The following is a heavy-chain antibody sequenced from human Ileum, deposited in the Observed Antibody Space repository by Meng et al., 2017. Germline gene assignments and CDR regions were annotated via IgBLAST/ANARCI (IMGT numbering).Heavy chain of an antibody. V-gene: IGHV1-3*01. J-gene: IGHJ4*02. CDR1: GYTFSNYA. Sequence: HVHLVQSGAEVKKPGASVKVSCKASGYTFSNYAMNWVRQAPGQRLEWMGWINAGNGDTKYSQKFQGRVTITRDTSASTGYMELSSLRSEDTAVYYCARFSSGYFFGYWGQGTLVTVSS. CDR2: INAGNGDT. CDR3: ARFSSGYFFGY. D-gene: IGHD3-22*01.